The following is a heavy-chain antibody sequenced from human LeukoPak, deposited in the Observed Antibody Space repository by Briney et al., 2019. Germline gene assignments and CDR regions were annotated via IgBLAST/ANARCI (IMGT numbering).Heavy chain of an antibody. CDR1: GFTFTTYS. D-gene: IGHD3/OR15-3a*01. CDR3: AKTLWTGTYHFAY. CDR2: ISGSATIT. J-gene: IGHJ4*02. Sequence: PGGSLRLSCAASGFTFTTYSMSWVRQAPGKGLEWISLISGSATITYYADSVKGRFTISRDNSKNTIYLHLNSLRAEDTAIYYCAKTLWTGTYHFAYWGQGALVTVSS. V-gene: IGHV3-23*01.